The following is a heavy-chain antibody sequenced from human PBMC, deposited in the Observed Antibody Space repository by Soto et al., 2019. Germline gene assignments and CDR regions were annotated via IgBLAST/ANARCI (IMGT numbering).Heavy chain of an antibody. J-gene: IGHJ5*02. D-gene: IGHD4-17*01. CDR3: ARDSHGDYFGGWFDP. V-gene: IGHV4-31*03. CDR2: IYYSGST. Sequence: QVQLQESGPGLVKPSQTLSLTCTVSGGSISSGGYYWSWISQHPGKGLEWIGYIYYSGSTYYNPSLKSRVTISVDTSKNQFSLKLSSVTAADTAVYYCARDSHGDYFGGWFDPWGQGTLVTVSS. CDR1: GGSISSGGYY.